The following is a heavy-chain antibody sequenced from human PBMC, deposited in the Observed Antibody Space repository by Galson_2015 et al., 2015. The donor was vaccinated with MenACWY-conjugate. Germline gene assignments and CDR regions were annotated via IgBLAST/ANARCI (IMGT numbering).Heavy chain of an antibody. J-gene: IGHJ3*02. CDR2: INIDGSTT. Sequence: SLRLSCAVSEFALSNYWVHWVRRAPGKGLVWVSRINIDGSTTNYADSVKGRFTVSRDNAKNTVFLQMNSLGAEDTAVYYCATAGNYRFDMWGQGTMVTVSS. V-gene: IGHV3-74*01. D-gene: IGHD1-1*01. CDR1: EFALSNYW. CDR3: ATAGNYRFDM.